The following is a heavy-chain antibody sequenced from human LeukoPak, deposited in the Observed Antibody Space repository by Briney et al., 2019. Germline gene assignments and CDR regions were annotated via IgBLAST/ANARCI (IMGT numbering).Heavy chain of an antibody. J-gene: IGHJ4*02. V-gene: IGHV3-9*01. Sequence: GRSLRLSCTASGFISDHAMHWVRQAPGKGLEWVSDIDWNSGRIGYGESVKGRFTVSRDNAKDSLYLQMNSLRVEDTAFYYCTKDVRAGGLDYWGPGTLVIVSS. CDR3: TKDVRAGGLDY. CDR1: GFISDHA. CDR2: IDWNSGRI. D-gene: IGHD2-15*01.